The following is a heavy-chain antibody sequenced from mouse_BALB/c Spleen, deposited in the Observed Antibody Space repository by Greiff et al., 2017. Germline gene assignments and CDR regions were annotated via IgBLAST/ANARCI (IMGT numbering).Heavy chain of an antibody. J-gene: IGHJ3*01. Sequence: VQLQQSGAELARPGASVKLSCKASGYTFTSYWMQWVKQRPGQGLEWIGAIYPGDGDTRYTQKFKGKATLTADKSSSTAYMQLSSLASEDSAVYYCAREDYDWFAYWGQGTLVTVSA. CDR3: AREDYDWFAY. CDR1: GYTFTSYW. D-gene: IGHD2-4*01. CDR2: IYPGDGDT. V-gene: IGHV1-87*01.